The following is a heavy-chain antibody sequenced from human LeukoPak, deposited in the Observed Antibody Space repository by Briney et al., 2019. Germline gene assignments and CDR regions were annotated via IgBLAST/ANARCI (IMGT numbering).Heavy chain of an antibody. CDR3: GRGSVGFGELNY. V-gene: IGHV3-30-3*01. J-gene: IGHJ4*02. Sequence: PGGSLRLSCAASGFTVSSNYMSWVRQAPGKGLEWVAVISYDGSNKFYADSVKGRFTLSRDNSKNTLYLRMNSLRIEDTAVYYCGRGSVGFGELNYWGQGTLVTVSS. D-gene: IGHD3-10*01. CDR1: GFTVSSNY. CDR2: ISYDGSNK.